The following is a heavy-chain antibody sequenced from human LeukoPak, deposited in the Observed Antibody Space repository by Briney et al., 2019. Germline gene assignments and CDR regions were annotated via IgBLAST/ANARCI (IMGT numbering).Heavy chain of an antibody. CDR1: GGSISSSSYY. CDR3: ASRPAAASRYYYGMDV. J-gene: IGHJ6*02. CDR2: IYYSGST. V-gene: IGHV4-39*01. Sequence: SETLSLTCTVSGGSISSSSYYWGWIRQPPGKGLEWIGSIYYSGSTYYNPSLKSRVTISVDTSKNQFSLKLSSVTAADTAVYYCASRPAAASRYYYGMDVWGQETTVTVSS. D-gene: IGHD6-13*01.